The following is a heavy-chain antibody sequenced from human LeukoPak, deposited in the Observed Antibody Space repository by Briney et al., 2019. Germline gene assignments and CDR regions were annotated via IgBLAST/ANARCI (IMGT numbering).Heavy chain of an antibody. Sequence: SETLSFTCAVYGGSFSGYYWSWIRQPPGKGLEWIGEINHSGSTNYNPSLKSRVTISVDTSKNQFSLKLSSVTAADTAVYYCARVVWFGTRFDYWGQGTLVTVSS. J-gene: IGHJ4*02. CDR1: GGSFSGYY. V-gene: IGHV4-34*01. CDR3: ARVVWFGTRFDY. D-gene: IGHD3-10*01. CDR2: INHSGST.